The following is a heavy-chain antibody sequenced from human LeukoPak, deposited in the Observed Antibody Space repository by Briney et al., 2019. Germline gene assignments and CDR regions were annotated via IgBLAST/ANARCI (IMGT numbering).Heavy chain of an antibody. CDR3: ARCIAADHFDY. D-gene: IGHD6-13*01. Sequence: GGSLRLSCAASGFTFSDYYMSWIRQAPGKGLEWVSYISSSGSTIYYEDSVKGRFTISRDNAKNSLHLQMNSLRAEDTAVYYCARCIAADHFDYWGQGTLVTVSS. V-gene: IGHV3-11*01. J-gene: IGHJ4*02. CDR2: ISSSGSTI. CDR1: GFTFSDYY.